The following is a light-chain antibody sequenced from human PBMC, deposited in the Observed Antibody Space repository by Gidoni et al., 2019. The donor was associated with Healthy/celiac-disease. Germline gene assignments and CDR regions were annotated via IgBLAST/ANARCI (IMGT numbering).Light chain of an antibody. Sequence: DIVLTQSPGTLSLSPGERATLSCRASQSVSSSYLAWYQQKPGQAPRLLIDGAYSRATSIPDRFSSSGSGKDFTITISRLEHEDVAVYYCQQNGSSPHTFGGGTKVEIK. CDR2: GAY. CDR3: QQNGSSPHT. J-gene: IGKJ4*01. V-gene: IGKV3-20*01. CDR1: QSVSSSY.